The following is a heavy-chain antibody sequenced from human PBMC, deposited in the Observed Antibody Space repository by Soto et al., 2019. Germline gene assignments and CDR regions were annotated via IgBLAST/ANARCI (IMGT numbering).Heavy chain of an antibody. CDR3: TRTKTNQNAEYFEY. V-gene: IGHV1-46*03. CDR2: INPSGVST. CDR1: GFTFTWYY. J-gene: IGHJ1*01. Sequence: QVQLVQSGAEVKEPGASVKVSYKASGFTFTWYYMHWVRQAPGQGLEWMGIINPSGVSTSYAQKFQGRVTMTRDTSTSTVYMELSSLRSEDTAVYYCTRTKTNQNAEYFEYWGQGTLVTVSS.